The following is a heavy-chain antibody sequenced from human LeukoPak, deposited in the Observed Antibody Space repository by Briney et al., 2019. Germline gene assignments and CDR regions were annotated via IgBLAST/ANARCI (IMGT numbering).Heavy chain of an antibody. CDR1: EFTFSSYG. J-gene: IGHJ4*02. CDR2: IWYDGSNK. Sequence: QTGGSLRLSCAASEFTFSSYGMHWVRQAPGKGLEWVAVIWYDGSNKYYADSVKGRFTISRDNSKNTLYLQMNSLRAEDTAVYYCARDGGSGWTYYFDYWGQGTLVTVSS. D-gene: IGHD6-19*01. CDR3: ARDGGSGWTYYFDY. V-gene: IGHV3-33*01.